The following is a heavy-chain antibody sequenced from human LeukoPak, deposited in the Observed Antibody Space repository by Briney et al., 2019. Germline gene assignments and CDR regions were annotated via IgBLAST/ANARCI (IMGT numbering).Heavy chain of an antibody. D-gene: IGHD3-22*01. CDR1: GFTFSSYW. CDR2: IKQDGSEK. J-gene: IGHJ5*02. CDR3: ARAREYYYDSSPNWFDP. V-gene: IGHV3-7*03. Sequence: GGSLRLSCAASGFTFSSYWMNWVRQAPGKGLEWVANIKQDGSEKDYVDSVKGRFTISRDNAKNSLYLQMNSLRAEDTALYYCARAREYYYDSSPNWFDPWGQGTLDSVPS.